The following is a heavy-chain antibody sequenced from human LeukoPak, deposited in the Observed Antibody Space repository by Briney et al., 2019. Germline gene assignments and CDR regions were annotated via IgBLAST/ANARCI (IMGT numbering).Heavy chain of an antibody. Sequence: SETLSLTCTVSGGSISSYYWSWIRQPPGKGLEWIGYIYYSGSTNYNPSLKSRVTISVDTSKNQFSLKLSSVTAADTAVYYCARVSYDYVWGSYQHFDYWGQGTPVTVSS. CDR1: GGSISSYY. J-gene: IGHJ4*02. D-gene: IGHD3-16*02. CDR3: ARVSYDYVWGSYQHFDY. V-gene: IGHV4-59*01. CDR2: IYYSGST.